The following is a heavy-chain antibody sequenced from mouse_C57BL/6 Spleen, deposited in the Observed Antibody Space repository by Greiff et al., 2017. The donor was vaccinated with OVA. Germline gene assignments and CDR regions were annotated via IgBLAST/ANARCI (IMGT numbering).Heavy chain of an antibody. V-gene: IGHV10-1*01. Sequence: DAGGGLVQPKGSLKLSCAASGFSFNTYAMNWVRQAPGKGLEWVARIRSKSNNYATYYADSVKDRFTISRDDSESMLYLQMNNLKTEDTAMYYCVRHDYGDYWGQGTTLTVSS. CDR2: IRSKSNNYAT. CDR1: GFSFNTYA. CDR3: VRHDYGDY. D-gene: IGHD1-1*02. J-gene: IGHJ2*01.